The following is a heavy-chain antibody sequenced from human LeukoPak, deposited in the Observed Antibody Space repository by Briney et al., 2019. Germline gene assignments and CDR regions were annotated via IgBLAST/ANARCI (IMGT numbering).Heavy chain of an antibody. CDR3: ATKQWLAPPPDS. CDR2: INTDGTLT. Sequence: GGSLRLSCAASGFTFSKYWMLWVRQAPGEGVEGVSRINTDGTLTTYADSVKGRFTVSRDNDDNTMFLQMNSVRDEDRAVYYCATKQWLAPPPDSWGQGTPVTVSS. D-gene: IGHD6-19*01. CDR1: GFTFSKYW. V-gene: IGHV3-74*01. J-gene: IGHJ4*02.